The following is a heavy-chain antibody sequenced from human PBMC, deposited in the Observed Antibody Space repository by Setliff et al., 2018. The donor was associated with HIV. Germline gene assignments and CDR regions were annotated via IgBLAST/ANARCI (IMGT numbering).Heavy chain of an antibody. D-gene: IGHD3-10*01. V-gene: IGHV4-34*12. Sequence: SETLSLTCTVSGASFNNSYWTWIRRPPGKGLEFIGEVIHSGNTDYNPSLKSRLSISVDTSKNQFSLKMTSVTAADTAVYYCARSSRGPHYDITIYPPRSYDYWGQGTLVTVSS. CDR1: GASFNNSY. J-gene: IGHJ4*02. CDR3: ARSSRGPHYDITIYPPRSYDY. CDR2: VIHSGNT.